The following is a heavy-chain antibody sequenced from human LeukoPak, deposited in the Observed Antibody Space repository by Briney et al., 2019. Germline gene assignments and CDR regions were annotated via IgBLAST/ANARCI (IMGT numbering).Heavy chain of an antibody. V-gene: IGHV3-7*01. Sequence: GGSLSLFCEASGFTFSIDWVGWVRQAPGKGLEWVANINQVGRDTYYVDSVKGRFTISRSNAKKSLFLQMNSLRAEDTALYHCVRWGVEAGMQDWGQGTLVTAS. CDR3: VRWGVEAGMQD. CDR1: GFTFSIDW. CDR2: INQVGRDT. J-gene: IGHJ1*01. D-gene: IGHD6-19*01.